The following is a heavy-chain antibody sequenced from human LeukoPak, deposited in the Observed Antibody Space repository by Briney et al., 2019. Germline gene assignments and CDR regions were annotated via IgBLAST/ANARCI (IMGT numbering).Heavy chain of an antibody. CDR2: ISGSGGST. Sequence: PGGSLRLSCAASGFAFSNYAMSWARQVPGKGLEWVSAISGSGGSTYYADSVKGRFTISRDNSKNTLYLQMNSLRAEDTAVYYCAKVTIAVAGDYFDYWGQGTLVTVSS. V-gene: IGHV3-23*01. CDR3: AKVTIAVAGDYFDY. J-gene: IGHJ4*02. D-gene: IGHD6-19*01. CDR1: GFAFSNYA.